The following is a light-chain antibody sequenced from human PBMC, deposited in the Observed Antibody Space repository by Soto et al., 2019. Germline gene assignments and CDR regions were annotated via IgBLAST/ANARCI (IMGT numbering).Light chain of an antibody. J-gene: IGKJ4*01. CDR3: QQYNNWPLT. CDR1: QSVSSN. CDR2: GAS. V-gene: IGKV3-15*01. Sequence: EIVMTQSPATLSVSPGERATLSCRASQSVSSNLAWYQQKPGQTPRLLIYGASTRATGIPATFSGSGSGTEFTLTFSSLQSEDFAVYYCQQYNNWPLTFGGVTKVEIK.